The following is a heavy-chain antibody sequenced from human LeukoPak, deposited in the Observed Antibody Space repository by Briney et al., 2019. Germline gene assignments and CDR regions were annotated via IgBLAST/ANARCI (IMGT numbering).Heavy chain of an antibody. D-gene: IGHD6-19*01. Sequence: PGGSLRLSCTVSGFTLSSYEMSWIRQAPGKGLEWVSSIDYDGGSGHYADSVKGRFTISRDNSNNTLFLHLNSLRGEDTAVYYCTRYSGWYGLSWGQGTLVTVSS. J-gene: IGHJ1*01. CDR2: IDYDGGSG. V-gene: IGHV3-23*01. CDR3: TRYSGWYGLS. CDR1: GFTLSSYE.